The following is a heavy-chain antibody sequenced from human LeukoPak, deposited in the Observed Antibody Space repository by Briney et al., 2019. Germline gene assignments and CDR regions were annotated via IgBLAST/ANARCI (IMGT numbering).Heavy chain of an antibody. J-gene: IGHJ4*02. CDR3: ARLRYCSSTTCYAEMYYFDY. Sequence: ASVKVSCKASGYTFTGYYIHWVRQAPGQWLEWMGRINPNSGGTNYAQKFQGRVTMTRDTSISTAYMELSRLRSDDTAVYYCARLRYCSSTTCYAEMYYFDYWGQGTPVTVSS. V-gene: IGHV1-2*06. D-gene: IGHD2-2*01. CDR1: GYTFTGYY. CDR2: INPNSGGT.